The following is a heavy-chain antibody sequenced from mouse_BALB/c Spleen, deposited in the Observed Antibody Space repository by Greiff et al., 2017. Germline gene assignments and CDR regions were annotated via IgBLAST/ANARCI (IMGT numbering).Heavy chain of an antibody. D-gene: IGHD2-12*01. CDR1: GFTFSSYA. V-gene: IGHV5-9-4*01. CDR2: ISSGGSYT. J-gene: IGHJ4*01. CDR3: ARNDGYGMDY. Sequence: EVQVVESGGGLVKPGGSLKLSCAASGFTFSSYAMSWVRQSPEKRLEWVAEISSGGSYTYYPDTVTGRFTISRDNAKNTLYLEMSSLRSEDTAMYYCARNDGYGMDYWGQGTSVTVSS.